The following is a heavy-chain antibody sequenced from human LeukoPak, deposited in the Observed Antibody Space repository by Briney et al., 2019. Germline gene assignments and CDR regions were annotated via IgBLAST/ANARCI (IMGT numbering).Heavy chain of an antibody. J-gene: IGHJ4*02. D-gene: IGHD1-26*01. CDR2: ISWNSGSI. CDR3: ARDDVVGATSDY. Sequence: GGSLRLSCAASGFTFDDYAMHWVRQAPGKGLEWVSGISWNSGSIGYADSVKGRFTISRDNAKNSLYLQMNSLRAEDTAVYYCARDDVVGATSDYWGQGTLVTVSS. CDR1: GFTFDDYA. V-gene: IGHV3-9*01.